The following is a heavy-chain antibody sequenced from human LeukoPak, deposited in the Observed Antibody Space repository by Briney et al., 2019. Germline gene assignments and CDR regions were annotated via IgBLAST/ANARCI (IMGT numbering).Heavy chain of an antibody. V-gene: IGHV4-61*01. J-gene: IGHJ6*02. D-gene: IGHD6-13*01. CDR3: ARDPVYSSSWLLAPDYYYYYGMDV. CDR2: IYYSGST. CDR1: GGSVSSGSYY. Sequence: PSETLSLTCTVSGGSVSSGSYYWSWIRQPPGKGLEWIGYIYYSGSTNYNPSLKSRVTISVDTSKNQFSLKLSSVTAADTAVYYCARDPVYSSSWLLAPDYYYYYGMDVWGQGTTVTVSS.